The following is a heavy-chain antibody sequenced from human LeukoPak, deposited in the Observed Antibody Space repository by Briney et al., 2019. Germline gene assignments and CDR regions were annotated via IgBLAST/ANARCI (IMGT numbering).Heavy chain of an antibody. V-gene: IGHV4-39*07. CDR3: ATGGYGSGPNWFDP. CDR1: GGSISSSSYY. D-gene: IGHD3-10*01. J-gene: IGHJ5*02. Sequence: SETLSLTCTVSGGSISSSSYYWGWIRQPPGKGLEWIGSIYYSGSTYYNPSLKSRVTISVDTSKNQFSLKLSSVTAADTAVYYCATGGYGSGPNWFDPWGQGTLVTVSS. CDR2: IYYSGST.